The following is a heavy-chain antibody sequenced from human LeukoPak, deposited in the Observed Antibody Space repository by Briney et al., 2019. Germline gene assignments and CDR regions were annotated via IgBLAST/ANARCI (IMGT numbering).Heavy chain of an antibody. D-gene: IGHD3-9*01. CDR1: GFTFSRYW. CDR2: INSDVRST. J-gene: IGHJ4*02. CDR3: VRGPDTGYSSDS. Sequence: GGSLRLSCVASGFTFSRYWMHWVRQAPGKGLVWVSRINSDVRSTNYADSVKGRFSISRDNAENTLYLQMNSLRVEDTAVYYCVRGPDTGYSSDSWGQGTLVTVSS. V-gene: IGHV3-74*01.